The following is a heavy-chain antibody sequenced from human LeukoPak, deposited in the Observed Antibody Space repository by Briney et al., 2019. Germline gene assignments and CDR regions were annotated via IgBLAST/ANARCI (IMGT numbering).Heavy chain of an antibody. CDR2: IRDDGSNE. CDR3: AKDQYSSSSSFDY. J-gene: IGHJ4*02. V-gene: IGHV3-30*02. Sequence: GGSLRLSCAASGFTFNTYGMHWVRRAPGKGLEWVAFIRDDGSNEYYADSVKGRFTISRDNSKNTLYLQMNSLRAEDTAVYYCAKDQYSSSSSFDYWGQGTLVTVSS. D-gene: IGHD6-6*01. CDR1: GFTFNTYG.